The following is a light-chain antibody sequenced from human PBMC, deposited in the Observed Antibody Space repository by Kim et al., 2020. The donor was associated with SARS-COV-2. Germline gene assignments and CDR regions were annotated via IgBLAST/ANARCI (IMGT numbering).Light chain of an antibody. V-gene: IGKV1-27*01. CDR1: QGINTY. Sequence: ASVGARVTITCRASQGINTYLALYQQKPGKVPKLLIYGASALHSGVPSRFSGSGSGTDFTLTISSLQPEDVATYYCQKYNSAPWTFGQGTKVDIK. CDR3: QKYNSAPWT. J-gene: IGKJ1*01. CDR2: GAS.